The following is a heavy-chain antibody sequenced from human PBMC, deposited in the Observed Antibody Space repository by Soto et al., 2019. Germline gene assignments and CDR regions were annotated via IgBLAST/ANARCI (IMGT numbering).Heavy chain of an antibody. CDR3: ARGITMVRGVSHYYYYYMDV. CDR2: IYYSGST. J-gene: IGHJ6*03. CDR1: GGSISSYY. Sequence: QVQLQESGPGLVKPSETLSLTCTVSGGSISSYYWSWIRQPPGKGLEWIGYIYYSGSTNYNPSLKSRVTISVDTSKNQFSLKLSSVTAADTAVYYCARGITMVRGVSHYYYYYMDVWGKGTTVTVSS. D-gene: IGHD3-10*01. V-gene: IGHV4-59*01.